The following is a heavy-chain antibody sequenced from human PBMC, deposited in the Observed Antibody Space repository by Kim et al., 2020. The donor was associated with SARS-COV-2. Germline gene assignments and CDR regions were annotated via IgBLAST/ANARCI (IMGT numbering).Heavy chain of an antibody. J-gene: IGHJ4*01. CDR3: ASSPERSIRDFDWLSSYYFDY. V-gene: IGHV4-39*01. D-gene: IGHD3-9*01. CDR2: IYYSGST. Sequence: SETLSLTCTVSGVSISSSSYYWGWIRQPPGQGLEWIGSIYYSGSTYYNPSLKSRVTISVDTSKNQFSLKLSSVTAADTAVYYCASSPERSIRDFDWLSSYYFDYWGQGTLVTVSS. CDR1: GVSISSSSYY.